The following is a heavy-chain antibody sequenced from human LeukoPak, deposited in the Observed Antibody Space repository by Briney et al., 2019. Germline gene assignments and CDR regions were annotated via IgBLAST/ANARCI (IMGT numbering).Heavy chain of an antibody. CDR1: GYTFTSYY. J-gene: IGHJ6*02. D-gene: IGHD4-23*01. CDR2: ICAYNGNT. V-gene: IGHV1-18*04. Sequence: ASVKVSCKASGYTFTSYYIHWVRQAPGQALEWMGWICAYNGNTNYAQKLQGRVTMTTDTSTSTAYMELRSLRSDDTAVYYCARPIYGGDYYYYGMDVWGQGTTVTVSS. CDR3: ARPIYGGDYYYYGMDV.